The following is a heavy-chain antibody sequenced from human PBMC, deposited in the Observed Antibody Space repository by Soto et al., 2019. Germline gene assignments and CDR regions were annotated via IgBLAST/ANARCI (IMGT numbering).Heavy chain of an antibody. D-gene: IGHD1-26*01. Sequence: PSETLSLTFTVSGGSISSSSYYWGWIRQPPGKGLEWIGSIYYSGSTYYNPSLKSRVTISVDTSKNQFSLKLSSVTAADTAVYYCARLELPSSFDYWGQGTLVTVSS. CDR3: ARLELPSSFDY. CDR1: GGSISSSSYY. V-gene: IGHV4-39*01. CDR2: IYYSGST. J-gene: IGHJ4*02.